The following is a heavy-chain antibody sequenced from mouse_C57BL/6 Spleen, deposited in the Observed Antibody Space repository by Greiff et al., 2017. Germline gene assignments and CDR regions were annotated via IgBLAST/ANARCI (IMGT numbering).Heavy chain of an antibody. D-gene: IGHD1-1*01. Sequence: EVKLEESGPGLVKPSQTVFLTCTVTGISITTGNYRWSWIRQFPGNKLEWIGYIYYSGTITYNPSLTSRTTITRDTPKNQFFLEMNSLTAEDTATYYCARDPGSSYEYFDVWGTGTTVTVSS. CDR1: GISITTGNYR. CDR3: ARDPGSSYEYFDV. CDR2: IYYSGTI. J-gene: IGHJ1*03. V-gene: IGHV3-5*01.